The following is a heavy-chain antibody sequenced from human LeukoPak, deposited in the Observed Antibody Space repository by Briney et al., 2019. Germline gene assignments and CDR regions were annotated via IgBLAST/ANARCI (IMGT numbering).Heavy chain of an antibody. V-gene: IGHV4-59*01. D-gene: IGHD3-16*01. CDR1: GGSISSYY. CDR3: ARVMITFAGVIRDYFDY. J-gene: IGHJ4*02. CDR2: IYYSGST. Sequence: SETLSLTCTVSGGSISSYYWSWIRQPPGKGLEWIGYIYYSGSTNYNPSLKSRVTISVDTSKNQFSLKLSSVTAADTAVYYCARVMITFAGVIRDYFDYWGQGTLVTVSS.